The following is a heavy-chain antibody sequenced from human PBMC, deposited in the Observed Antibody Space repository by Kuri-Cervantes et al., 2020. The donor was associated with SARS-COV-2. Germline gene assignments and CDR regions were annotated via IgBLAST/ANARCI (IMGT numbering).Heavy chain of an antibody. J-gene: IGHJ3*01. Sequence: SVKVSCKASGYTFTGYYMHWVRQAPGQGLEWMGWINPNSGGTNYAQKFQGRVTMTRDTSISTAYMELSRLRSDDTAVYYCVRIPPEHITVFGVVIPAAFDVWGQGTMVTV. V-gene: IGHV1-2*02. CDR3: VRIPPEHITVFGVVIPAAFDV. CDR1: GYTFTGYY. D-gene: IGHD3-3*01. CDR2: INPNSGGT.